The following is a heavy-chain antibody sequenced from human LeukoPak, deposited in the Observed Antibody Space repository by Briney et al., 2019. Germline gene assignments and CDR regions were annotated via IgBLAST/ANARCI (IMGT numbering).Heavy chain of an antibody. V-gene: IGHV1-2*06. CDR3: ARDPGYSSGWYYFDY. CDR1: GYAFTGYY. D-gene: IGHD6-19*01. Sequence: GASVKVSCKASGYAFTGYYMHWVRQAPGQGLEWMGRINPSSGGTNFAQKFQGRVTMTRDTSINTAYMELSRLRSDGTAVYYCARDPGYSSGWYYFDYWGQGTLVTVSS. CDR2: INPSSGGT. J-gene: IGHJ4*02.